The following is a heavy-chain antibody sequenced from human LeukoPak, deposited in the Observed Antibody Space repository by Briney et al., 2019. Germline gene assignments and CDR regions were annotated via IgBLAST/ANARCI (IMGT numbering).Heavy chain of an antibody. CDR1: GITFSSYG. D-gene: IGHD5-18*01. Sequence: GGSLRLSCAASGITFSSYGMSWVRQAPGKGLEWVSYISSGSSYIYYADSVKGRFTVPRDNAKNSLDLQMNSLRAEDTAVYYCARHGGTAFFDYWGQGTLVTVSS. CDR3: ARHGGTAFFDY. J-gene: IGHJ4*02. CDR2: ISSGSSYI. V-gene: IGHV3-21*01.